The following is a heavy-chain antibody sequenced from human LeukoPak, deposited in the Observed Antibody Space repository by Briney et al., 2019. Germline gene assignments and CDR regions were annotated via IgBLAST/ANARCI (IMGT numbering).Heavy chain of an antibody. CDR2: IYHSGST. CDR3: ARGGHVDTAMVSGY. V-gene: IGHV4-30-2*01. CDR1: GGSISSGGFS. J-gene: IGHJ4*02. D-gene: IGHD5-18*01. Sequence: PSETLSLTCGVSGGSISSGGFSWSWIRQPPGKGLEWIGYIYHSGSTYYKPSLKSRVTISIDRSKNYSSLNLSSVTAADTAVYYCARGGHVDTAMVSGYWGQGTLVTVSS.